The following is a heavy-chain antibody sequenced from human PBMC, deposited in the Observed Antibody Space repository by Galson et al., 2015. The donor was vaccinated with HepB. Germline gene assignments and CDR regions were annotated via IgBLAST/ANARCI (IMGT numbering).Heavy chain of an antibody. CDR2: VNSDGTTT. D-gene: IGHD4-11*01. CDR3: VRGIDSDSGAWS. J-gene: IGHJ5*02. V-gene: IGHV3-74*01. CDR1: GFTFGSYW. Sequence: SLRLSCAASGFTFGSYWMHWVRQSPGKGLVWVSRVNSDGTTTNYTESVKGRFTISRDNAKNTLYLQMNSPRADDTAVYYCVRGIDSDSGAWSWGQGTLVTVSS.